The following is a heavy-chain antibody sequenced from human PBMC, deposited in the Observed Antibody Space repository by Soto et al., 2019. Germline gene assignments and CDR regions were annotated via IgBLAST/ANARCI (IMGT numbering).Heavy chain of an antibody. CDR1: GDTFSFYT. V-gene: IGHV1-69*02. Sequence: QVQMVQSGAEVKKPGSSVKVSCKASGDTFSFYTINWVRQAPGLGLEWMGRVNPVLSMSNYAQKFQGRVTITADKSTSPAYMELRSLGSEDTAFYYCATSYGSGYRAFDYWGQGALVTVSS. D-gene: IGHD3-10*01. CDR2: VNPVLSMS. J-gene: IGHJ4*02. CDR3: ATSYGSGYRAFDY.